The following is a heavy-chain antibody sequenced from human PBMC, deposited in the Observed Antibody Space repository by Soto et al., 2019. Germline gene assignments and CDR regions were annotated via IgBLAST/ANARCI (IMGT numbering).Heavy chain of an antibody. CDR1: GFTFSSYA. Sequence: EVQLVESGGGLVQPGGSLRLSCAASGFTFSSYAMHWVRQAPGKGLEYVSDISSNGGSTYYANSVKGRFTISRDNSKNTLYLQIGSLRAEDMDVYYCARRGYRGYKLDYWGQGTLVTVSS. V-gene: IGHV3-64*01. J-gene: IGHJ4*02. CDR2: ISSNGGST. CDR3: ARRGYRGYKLDY. D-gene: IGHD5-12*01.